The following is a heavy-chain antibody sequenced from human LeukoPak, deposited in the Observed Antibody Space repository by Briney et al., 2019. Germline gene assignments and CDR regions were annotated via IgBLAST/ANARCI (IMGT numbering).Heavy chain of an antibody. Sequence: ASVKVSCKASGYTFTSYGISWVRQAPGQGLEWMGWISTYNGNTNYAQKLQGRVTMTTDTSTSTAYMELSSLRSEDTAVYYCARDRTYYDILTGYPPRADAFDIWGQGTMVTVSS. CDR1: GYTFTSYG. CDR2: ISTYNGNT. D-gene: IGHD3-9*01. V-gene: IGHV1-18*01. J-gene: IGHJ3*02. CDR3: ARDRTYYDILTGYPPRADAFDI.